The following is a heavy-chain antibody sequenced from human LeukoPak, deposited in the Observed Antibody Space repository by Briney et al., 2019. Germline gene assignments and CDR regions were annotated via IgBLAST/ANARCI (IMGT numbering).Heavy chain of an antibody. CDR2: INHSGST. CDR3: ARGIATTVRGVIITSYYYYGMDV. CDR1: GGSFSGYY. Sequence: SETLSVTCAVYGGSFSGYYWSWIRQPPGKGLEWIGEINHSGSTNYNPSLKSRVTISVDTSKNQFSLKLSSVTAADTAVYYCARGIATTVRGVIITSYYYYGMDVWGQGTTVTVSS. D-gene: IGHD3-10*01. J-gene: IGHJ6*02. V-gene: IGHV4-34*01.